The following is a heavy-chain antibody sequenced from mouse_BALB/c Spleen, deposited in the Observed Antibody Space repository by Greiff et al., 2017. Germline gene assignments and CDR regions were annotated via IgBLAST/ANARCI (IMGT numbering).Heavy chain of an antibody. D-gene: IGHD2-2*01. V-gene: IGHV1-69*02. Sequence: QVQLQQPGAELVRPGASVKLSCKASGYTFTSYWINWVKQRPGQGLEWIGNIYPSDSYTNYNQKFKDKATLTVDKSSSTAYMQLSSPTSEDSAVYYCTRGGNDGGKYDYYAMDYWGQGTSVTVSS. J-gene: IGHJ4*01. CDR1: GYTFTSYW. CDR3: TRGGNDGGKYDYYAMDY. CDR2: IYPSDSYT.